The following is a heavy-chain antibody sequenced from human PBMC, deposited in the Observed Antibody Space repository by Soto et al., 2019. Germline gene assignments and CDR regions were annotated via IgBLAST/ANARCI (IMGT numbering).Heavy chain of an antibody. CDR3: AIGHPVRGIDY. CDR2: IIPILGIA. CDR1: GGTFSSYT. Sequence: QVQLVQSGAEVTKPGSAVKVSCKASGGTFSSYTISWVRQAPGQGLEWMGRIIPILGIANYAQKFQGRVTITADKSTSTASMELSSLRSEDTAVYYCAIGHPVRGIDYWGQGTLGTVSS. V-gene: IGHV1-69*02. J-gene: IGHJ4*02. D-gene: IGHD3-3*01.